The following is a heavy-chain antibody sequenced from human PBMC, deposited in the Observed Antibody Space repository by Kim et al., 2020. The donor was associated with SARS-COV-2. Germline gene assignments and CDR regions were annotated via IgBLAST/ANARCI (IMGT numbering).Heavy chain of an antibody. V-gene: IGHV4-39*01. J-gene: IGHJ4*02. D-gene: IGHD6-6*01. CDR3: ARHGRALYSSSGDPFDY. Sequence: NPAFKGRVTISVDTSKTQFSLKLSSGTAADTAVYYCARHGRALYSSSGDPFDYWGQGTLVTVSS.